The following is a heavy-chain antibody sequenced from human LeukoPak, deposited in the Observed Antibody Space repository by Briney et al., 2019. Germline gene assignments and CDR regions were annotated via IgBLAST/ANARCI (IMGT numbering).Heavy chain of an antibody. V-gene: IGHV4-61*08. CDR1: GGSVTSSGYY. CDR3: ARDSASTGYMNAFDI. J-gene: IGHJ3*02. D-gene: IGHD3-22*01. Sequence: SETLSLTCTVSGGSVTSSGYYWSWVRQPPGKGLEYIGYIYYSGSTNYNPSLKSRVTISVDTSKNQFSLKLRSVTVAGTAVYYCARDSASTGYMNAFDIWGQGTMVTVSS. CDR2: IYYSGST.